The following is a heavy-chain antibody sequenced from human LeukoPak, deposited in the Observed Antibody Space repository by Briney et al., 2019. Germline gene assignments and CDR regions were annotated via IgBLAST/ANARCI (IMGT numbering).Heavy chain of an antibody. D-gene: IGHD1-26*01. J-gene: IGHJ4*02. CDR2: ISAYNGNT. V-gene: IGHV1-18*01. CDR3: ARGRSSGSPHLFDY. CDR1: GYTFTSYG. Sequence: ASVKVSCXASGYTFTSYGISWVRQAPGQGLEWMGWISAYNGNTNYAQKLQGRVTMTTDTFTSTAYMELRSLRSDDTAVYYCARGRSSGSPHLFDYWGQGTLVTVSS.